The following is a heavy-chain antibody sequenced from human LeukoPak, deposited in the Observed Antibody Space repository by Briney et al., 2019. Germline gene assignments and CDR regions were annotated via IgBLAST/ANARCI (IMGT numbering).Heavy chain of an antibody. D-gene: IGHD6-19*01. CDR1: GFTFSSDW. V-gene: IGHV3-74*01. J-gene: IGHJ4*02. CDR2: INHDGSTT. Sequence: PGGSLRLSCAASGFTFSSDWMHWVRQAPGKGLVWVSRINHDGSTTAYAGSVKGRFTISRDNAKNTLYLQMNSLRAEDTAVYYCARDSYSSGWDWGLGTLVTVSS. CDR3: ARDSYSSGWD.